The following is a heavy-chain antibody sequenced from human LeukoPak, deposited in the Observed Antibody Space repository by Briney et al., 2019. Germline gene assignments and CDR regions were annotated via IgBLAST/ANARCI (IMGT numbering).Heavy chain of an antibody. Sequence: GASVKVSCKASGYTFTNYGISWVRQAPGQGLEWMSWISANNGETRYAQNFQGRVTMTTDTSTTTAYMELRSLRSDDTAVYYCARVPQGSSWPYYFDYWGQGTLVTVSS. J-gene: IGHJ4*02. CDR1: GYTFTNYG. CDR2: ISANNGET. D-gene: IGHD6-13*01. V-gene: IGHV1-18*04. CDR3: ARVPQGSSWPYYFDY.